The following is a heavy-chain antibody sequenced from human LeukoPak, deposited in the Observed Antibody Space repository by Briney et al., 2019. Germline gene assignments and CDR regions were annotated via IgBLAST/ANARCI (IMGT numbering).Heavy chain of an antibody. CDR3: ARDLKRSRARWENLGFDP. J-gene: IGHJ5*02. Sequence: SVKVSCKASGGTFSSYAISWVRQAPGQGLEWMGGIIPIFGTANYAQKFQGRVTITADESTSTAYMELRSLRSDDTAVYYCARDLKRSRARWENLGFDPWGQGSLVTVSS. CDR1: GGTFSSYA. D-gene: IGHD1-26*01. V-gene: IGHV1-69*13. CDR2: IIPIFGTA.